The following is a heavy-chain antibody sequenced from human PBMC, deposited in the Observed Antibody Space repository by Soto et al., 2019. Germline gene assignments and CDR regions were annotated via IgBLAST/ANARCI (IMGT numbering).Heavy chain of an antibody. CDR3: ASSGGYSYVGTPTLDY. D-gene: IGHD5-18*01. CDR1: GGSISSGDYY. CDR2: IYYSGST. V-gene: IGHV4-30-4*01. Sequence: TLSLTCTVSGGSISSGDYYWSWIRQPPGKGLEWIGYIYYSGSTYYNPSLKSRVTISVDTSKNQFSLKLSSVTAADTAVYYCASSGGYSYVGTPTLDYWGQGTLVTVSS. J-gene: IGHJ4*02.